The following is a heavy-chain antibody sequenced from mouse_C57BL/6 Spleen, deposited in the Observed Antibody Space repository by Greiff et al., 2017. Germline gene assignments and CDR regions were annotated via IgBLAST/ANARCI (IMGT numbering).Heavy chain of an antibody. V-gene: IGHV1-69*01. Sequence: QVQLQQPGAELVMPGASVKLSCKASGYTFTSYWMHWVKQRPGQGLEWIGEIDPSDSYTNYNQQFKGKSTLTVDKSSSTAYMQLSSLTSEDSAVYYCARRDGRGAMDYWGQGTSVTVSS. D-gene: IGHD1-1*01. CDR1: GYTFTSYW. CDR2: IDPSDSYT. CDR3: ARRDGRGAMDY. J-gene: IGHJ4*01.